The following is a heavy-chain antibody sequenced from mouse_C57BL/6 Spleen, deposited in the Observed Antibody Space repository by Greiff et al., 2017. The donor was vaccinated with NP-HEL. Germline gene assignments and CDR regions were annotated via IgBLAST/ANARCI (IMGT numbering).Heavy chain of an antibody. V-gene: IGHV1-15*01. CDR1: GYTFTDYE. CDR3: TLYYDYDNYYAMDY. Sequence: QVQLQQSGAELVRPGASVTLSCKASGYTFTDYEMHWVKQTPVHGLEWIGAIDPETGGTAYNQKFKGKAILTADKSSSTAYMELRSLTSEDSAVYYCTLYYDYDNYYAMDYWGQGTSVTVSS. J-gene: IGHJ4*01. CDR2: IDPETGGT. D-gene: IGHD2-4*01.